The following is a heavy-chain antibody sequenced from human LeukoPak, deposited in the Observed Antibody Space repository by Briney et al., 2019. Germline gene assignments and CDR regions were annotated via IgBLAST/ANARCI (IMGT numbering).Heavy chain of an antibody. V-gene: IGHV4-34*01. Sequence: SETQSLTCAVYGGSFSGYYWSWIRQPPGRGREWIGEINHSGSTNYNPSLKSRVTISVDTSKNHFSLKLSSPTAADTAVYYCARGLTGEYYFDYWGQGTLVTVSS. CDR3: ARGLTGEYYFDY. CDR2: INHSGST. CDR1: GGSFSGYY. J-gene: IGHJ4*02. D-gene: IGHD7-27*01.